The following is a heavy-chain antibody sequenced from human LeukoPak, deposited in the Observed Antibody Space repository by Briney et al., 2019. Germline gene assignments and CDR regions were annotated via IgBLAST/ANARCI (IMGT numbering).Heavy chain of an antibody. CDR3: AKDTGSRAVAGTRFDY. J-gene: IGHJ4*02. Sequence: GGSLRLSCAASGFTFSSYAMTWVRQAPGKGLEWVSTISRSGGSTYYAHSVKGRFTISRDNSKNTPYLQMNNLRAEDTAVYYCAKDTGSRAVAGTRFDYWGQGTLVTVSS. CDR1: GFTFSSYA. D-gene: IGHD6-19*01. CDR2: ISRSGGST. V-gene: IGHV3-23*01.